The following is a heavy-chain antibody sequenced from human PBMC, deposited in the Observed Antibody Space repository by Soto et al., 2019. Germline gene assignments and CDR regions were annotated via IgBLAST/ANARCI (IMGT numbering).Heavy chain of an antibody. Sequence: SVKVSCKASGGTFSSYAISWVRQAPGQGLEWMGGIIPIFGTANYAQKFQGRVTITADESTSTAYMELSSLRSEDTAVYYCARGISDYGDRFFDYWGQGTLVIVSS. V-gene: IGHV1-69*13. CDR1: GGTFSSYA. J-gene: IGHJ4*02. D-gene: IGHD4-17*01. CDR2: IIPIFGTA. CDR3: ARGISDYGDRFFDY.